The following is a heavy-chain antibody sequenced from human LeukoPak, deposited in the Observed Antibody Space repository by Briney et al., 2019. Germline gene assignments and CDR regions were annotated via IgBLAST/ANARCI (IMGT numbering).Heavy chain of an antibody. J-gene: IGHJ6*04. Sequence: SETLSLTCTVSGGSISSGAYYWSWIRQHPGKGLEWIGYIYYSGSTYYNPSLKSRLTISVDTSKNRFSLKLSSVIAADTAVYYCARDRRGVDYYYGMDVWGKGTTVTVSS. D-gene: IGHD2-21*01. V-gene: IGHV4-31*03. CDR3: ARDRRGVDYYYGMDV. CDR1: GGSISSGAYY. CDR2: IYYSGST.